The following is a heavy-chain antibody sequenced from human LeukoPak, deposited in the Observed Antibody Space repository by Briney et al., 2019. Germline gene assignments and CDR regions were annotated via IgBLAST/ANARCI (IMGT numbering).Heavy chain of an antibody. CDR2: INHSGST. V-gene: IGHV4-34*01. CDR1: GVSFSGYY. Sequence: SETLSLTCAVYGVSFSGYYWSWIRQPPGKGLEWIGEINHSGSTNYNPSLKSRVTISVDTSKNQFSLKLSSVTAADTAVYYCARDRRRQWLIRTAFDIWGQGTMVTVSS. J-gene: IGHJ3*02. D-gene: IGHD6-19*01. CDR3: ARDRRRQWLIRTAFDI.